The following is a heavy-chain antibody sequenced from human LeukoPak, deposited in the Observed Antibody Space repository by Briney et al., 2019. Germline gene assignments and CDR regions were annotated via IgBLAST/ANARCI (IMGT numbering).Heavy chain of an antibody. V-gene: IGHV4-59*01. Sequence: PSETLSLTCTVSGGSISSYYWSWIRQPPGKGLEWIGYIYYSGSTNYNPSLKGRVTISVDTSKNQFSLKLSSVTAADTAVYYCARTAAGTIDYWGQGTLVTVSS. J-gene: IGHJ4*02. CDR3: ARTAAGTIDY. CDR2: IYYSGST. D-gene: IGHD6-13*01. CDR1: GGSISSYY.